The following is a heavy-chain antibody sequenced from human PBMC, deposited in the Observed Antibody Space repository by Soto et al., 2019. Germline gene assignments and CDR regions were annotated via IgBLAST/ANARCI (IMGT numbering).Heavy chain of an antibody. D-gene: IGHD6-6*01. Sequence: QVQLVQSGAEVKKPGSSVKVSCKASGGTFSSYAISWVRQAPGQGLEWMGGIIPSFGTANYAQKFQGRVXVXAXXSTSRAYMELSSLRSEDAAVNYGARGGCIAGRPRDWGQGTLVTVSS. CDR3: ARGGCIAGRPRD. V-gene: IGHV1-69*12. J-gene: IGHJ4*02. CDR1: GGTFSSYA. CDR2: IIPSFGTA.